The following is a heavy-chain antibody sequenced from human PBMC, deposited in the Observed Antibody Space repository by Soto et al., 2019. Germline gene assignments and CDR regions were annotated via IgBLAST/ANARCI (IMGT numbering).Heavy chain of an antibody. CDR2: ISYDGSNK. D-gene: IGHD6-13*01. V-gene: IGHV3-30*18. Sequence: LRLSCAASGFTFRSYGMHWVRQAPGKGLEWGAVISYDGSNKYYADSVKGRVTMSRDNSKNTLYLQMNSLRAEDTAVYYCAKDLNGIASAPSPNCFDPWGQGTLVTVYS. J-gene: IGHJ5*02. CDR3: AKDLNGIASAPSPNCFDP. CDR1: GFTFRSYG.